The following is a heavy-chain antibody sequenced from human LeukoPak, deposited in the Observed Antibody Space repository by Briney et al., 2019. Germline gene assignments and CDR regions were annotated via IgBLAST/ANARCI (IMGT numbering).Heavy chain of an antibody. J-gene: IGHJ4*02. V-gene: IGHV1-2*02. D-gene: IGHD3-9*01. CDR1: GYTFTGYY. CDR2: INPNSGGT. CDR3: ARRLSGFPPDY. Sequence: GASVKVSCTASGYTFTGYYMHWVRQAPGQRLEWMGWINPNSGGTNYAQKFQGRVTMTRDTSINTAYMELSRLTSDDTAVYYCARRLSGFPPDYWGQGTLVTVSS.